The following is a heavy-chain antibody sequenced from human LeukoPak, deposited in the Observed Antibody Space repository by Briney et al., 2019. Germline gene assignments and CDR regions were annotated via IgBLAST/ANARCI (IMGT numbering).Heavy chain of an antibody. CDR1: GGSFSGYY. CDR2: INHSGST. J-gene: IGHJ5*02. V-gene: IGHV4-34*01. Sequence: SETLSLTCAVYGGSFSGYYWSWIRQPPGKGLEWIGEINHSGSTNYNPSLKSRVTISVDTSKNQFSLRLSSVTAADTAVYYCAXXXXLXRGXXXGSXSYSKGPNWFDPWGQGTLVTVSS. D-gene: IGHD3-10*01. CDR3: AXXXXLXRGXXXGSXSYSKGPNWFDP.